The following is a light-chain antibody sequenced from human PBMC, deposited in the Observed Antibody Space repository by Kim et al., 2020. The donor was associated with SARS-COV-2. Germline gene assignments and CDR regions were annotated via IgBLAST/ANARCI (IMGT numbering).Light chain of an antibody. CDR3: QQYKSSPFS. J-gene: IGKJ2*01. CDR2: DAS. CDR1: ESISSR. V-gene: IGKV1-5*01. Sequence: DIQMTQSPSTLSASVGDRVTITCRASESISSRLAWYEQKPEKAPKLLIYDASSLESGVPSRFSGSGSGTDFTLTITSLQPDDFATYYCQQYKSSPFSFGQGPRLEI.